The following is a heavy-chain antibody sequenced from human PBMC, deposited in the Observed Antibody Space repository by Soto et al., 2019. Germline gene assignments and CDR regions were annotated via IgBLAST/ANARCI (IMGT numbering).Heavy chain of an antibody. CDR3: ARRRVGGSYRDDAFDI. Sequence: QVQLQESGPGLVKPSQTLSLTCTVSGGSISSDGYYWSWIRQHLGKGLEWIGYIYYSGSTYYNPSLKSRVTISVDTSKYQFSLKLSSVTAADTAVYYCARRRVGGSYRDDAFDIWGQGTMVTVSS. CDR2: IYYSGST. J-gene: IGHJ3*02. CDR1: GGSISSDGYY. D-gene: IGHD1-26*01. V-gene: IGHV4-31*03.